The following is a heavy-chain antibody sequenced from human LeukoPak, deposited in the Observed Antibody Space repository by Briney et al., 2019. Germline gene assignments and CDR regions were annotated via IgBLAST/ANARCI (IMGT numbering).Heavy chain of an antibody. Sequence: GPSVKVSCKVSGYTLTELSMHWVRQAPGKGLEWMGGFDPEDGETIYAQKFQGRVTMTEDTSTDTAYLELSSLRSEDTAVYYCATVYYTASVLTFDIWGQGTMVTVSS. V-gene: IGHV1-24*01. D-gene: IGHD3-3*01. J-gene: IGHJ3*02. CDR2: FDPEDGET. CDR1: GYTLTELS. CDR3: ATVYYTASVLTFDI.